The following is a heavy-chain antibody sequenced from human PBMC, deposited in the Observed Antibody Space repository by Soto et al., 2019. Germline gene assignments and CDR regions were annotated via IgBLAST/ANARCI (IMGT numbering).Heavy chain of an antibody. D-gene: IGHD6-13*01. CDR1: GFTFTNYG. J-gene: IGHJ4*02. Sequence: QVQLVESGGGVVQPGRSLRLSCAASGFTFTNYGMHWVRQAPGKGLEWVAVIWLDGSNKYYADSVKGRFTISRDNSINTLYLQMNSVRAGDTAVYYCARDLWSHSSSRPFEYWGQGTLVTVSS. CDR3: ARDLWSHSSSRPFEY. V-gene: IGHV3-33*01. CDR2: IWLDGSNK.